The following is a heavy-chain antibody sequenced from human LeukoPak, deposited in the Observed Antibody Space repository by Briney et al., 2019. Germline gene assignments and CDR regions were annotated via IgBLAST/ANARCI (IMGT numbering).Heavy chain of an antibody. CDR1: GFTFRSHG. J-gene: IGHJ4*02. V-gene: IGHV3-33*03. D-gene: IGHD6-13*01. CDR2: IWYDGSKE. Sequence: GGSLRLSCAASGFTFRSHGMHWVRQAPGKGLEWAAVIWYDGSKEYYADSVKGRFTVSRDNSKNTLYLQMNSLRAEDTAVYYCAKDRTTGIAAAGTCDYWGQGTLVTVSS. CDR3: AKDRTTGIAAAGTCDY.